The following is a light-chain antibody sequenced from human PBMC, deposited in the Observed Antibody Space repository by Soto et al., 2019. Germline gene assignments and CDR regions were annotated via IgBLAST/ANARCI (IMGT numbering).Light chain of an antibody. V-gene: IGKV2-28*01. CDR1: QSLLYSNGYNY. CDR2: LTF. J-gene: IGKJ2*02. CDR3: MQALHPPRT. Sequence: DIVMTQSPLSLPVTPGEPASISCRSSQSLLYSNGYNYLDWYLQKPGQSPQLLIYLTFNRSSGVPDRLSGSGSGTDFTLKISRVEAEDVGVYYCMQALHPPRTFGQGTKLEIK.